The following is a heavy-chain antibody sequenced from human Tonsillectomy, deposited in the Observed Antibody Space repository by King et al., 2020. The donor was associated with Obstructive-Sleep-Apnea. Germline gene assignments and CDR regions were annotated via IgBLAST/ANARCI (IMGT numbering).Heavy chain of an antibody. D-gene: IGHD4-17*01. J-gene: IGHJ6*02. CDR1: GFTFSSYS. Sequence: VQLVESGGGLVQPGGSLRLSCAASGFTFSSYSMNWVRQAPGKGLEWVSYISSSSSTKYYADSVKGRFTISRDNAKNSLYLQISSLRAEDTAVYYCARSSVTTRYYYYGMDVWGQGTTVTVSS. V-gene: IGHV3-48*04. CDR2: ISSSSSTK. CDR3: ARSSVTTRYYYYGMDV.